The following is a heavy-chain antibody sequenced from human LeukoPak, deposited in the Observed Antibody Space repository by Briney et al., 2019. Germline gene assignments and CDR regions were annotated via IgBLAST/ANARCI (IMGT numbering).Heavy chain of an antibody. Sequence: GASVKVSCKVSGYTLTELSMHWVRQAPGKGLEWMGGFDPEDGETIYAQKFQGRVTMTEDTSTDTAYMELSSLRSEDTAVYYCATGAWGAVAEWRAFDIWGQGAMVTVSS. J-gene: IGHJ3*02. D-gene: IGHD6-19*01. V-gene: IGHV1-24*01. CDR1: GYTLTELS. CDR2: FDPEDGET. CDR3: ATGAWGAVAEWRAFDI.